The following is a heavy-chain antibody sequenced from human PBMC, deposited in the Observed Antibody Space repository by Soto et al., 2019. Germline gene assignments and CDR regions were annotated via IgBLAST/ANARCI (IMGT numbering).Heavy chain of an antibody. CDR3: ARGPTRIMYDFWSGYHYGMDV. D-gene: IGHD3-3*01. CDR1: GFTFSSYG. J-gene: IGHJ6*02. CDR2: IWYDGSNK. Sequence: LRLSCAASGFTFSSYGMHWVRQAPGKGLEWVAVIWYDGSNKYYADSVKGRFTISRDNSKNTLYLQMNSLRAEDTAVYYCARGPTRIMYDFWSGYHYGMDVWGQGTTVTVSS. V-gene: IGHV3-33*01.